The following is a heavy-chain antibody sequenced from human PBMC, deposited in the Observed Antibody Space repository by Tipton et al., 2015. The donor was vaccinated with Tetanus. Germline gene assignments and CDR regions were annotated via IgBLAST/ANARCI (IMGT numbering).Heavy chain of an antibody. J-gene: IGHJ6*04. CDR3: ARGDGYHYYYHMDV. CDR2: FFYSGST. D-gene: IGHD1-26*01. Sequence: TLSLTCTVSGGSVSSGSYYWSWIRQPPGKGLEWIGCFFYSGSTNYNPSLKSRVSMAVGTSKNQFSLQLRSVTAAGTAVYYCARGDGYHYYYHMDVWGRGTTVTVSS. CDR1: GGSVSSGSYY. V-gene: IGHV4-61*01.